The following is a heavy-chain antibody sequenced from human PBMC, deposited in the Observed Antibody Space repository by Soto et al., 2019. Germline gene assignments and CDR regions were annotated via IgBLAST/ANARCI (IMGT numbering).Heavy chain of an antibody. CDR3: ARARSVAGLDY. V-gene: IGHV4-38-2*01. CDR1: GYSISSGYD. CDR2: IFHSGRT. J-gene: IGHJ4*02. D-gene: IGHD6-19*01. Sequence: SETLSLTCAVSGYSISSGYDWGWIRQPPGKGLEWIGNIFHSGRTYYNPSLKSRVALSVDTSKNQFSLKLTSLTAADTAVYYCARARSVAGLDYWGQGTLVTVS.